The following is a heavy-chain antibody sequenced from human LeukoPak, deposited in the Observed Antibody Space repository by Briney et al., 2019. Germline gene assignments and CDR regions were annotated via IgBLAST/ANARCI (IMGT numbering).Heavy chain of an antibody. CDR2: ISFDGSDN. J-gene: IGHJ6*02. CDR3: AKTESPMVRGVINGMDV. V-gene: IGHV3-30*18. CDR1: GFTFSNYD. D-gene: IGHD3-10*01. Sequence: GGSLRLSCAASGFTFSNYDMHWVRLAPGKGLEWVAVISFDGSDNYYADSVKGRFTISRDNSKNTLALQMNSLRAEDTAVYHCAKTESPMVRGVINGMDVWGQGTTVTVSS.